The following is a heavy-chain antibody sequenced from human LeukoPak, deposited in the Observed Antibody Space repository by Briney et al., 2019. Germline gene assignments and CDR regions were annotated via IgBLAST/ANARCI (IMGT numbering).Heavy chain of an antibody. D-gene: IGHD6-19*01. CDR2: ISGSGGST. Sequence: GGTLRLSCAASGFTFSSYGMSWVRHAPGKGLEWVSTISGSGGSTYYADSVKGRFTISRDNSKNTLYLQMNSLRAEDTALYYCAKDLTTAVAGNYFDYWGQGSLVTVSS. CDR3: AKDLTTAVAGNYFDY. J-gene: IGHJ4*02. CDR1: GFTFSSYG. V-gene: IGHV3-23*01.